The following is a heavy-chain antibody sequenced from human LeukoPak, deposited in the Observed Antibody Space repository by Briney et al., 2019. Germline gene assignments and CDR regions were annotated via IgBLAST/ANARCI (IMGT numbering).Heavy chain of an antibody. D-gene: IGHD2-2*01. CDR3: ARAYCSSTTCYFYIAFDY. CDR2: IYPGDSET. Sequence: GESLKISCKGSGYSFTSYWIAWVRQMPGKGLELMGIIYPGDSETRYSPSFQGQVTISVDKSISTAYLQWSSLKASDTAMYSCARAYCSSTTCYFYIAFDYWGQGTLVTVSS. J-gene: IGHJ4*02. CDR1: GYSFTSYW. V-gene: IGHV5-51*01.